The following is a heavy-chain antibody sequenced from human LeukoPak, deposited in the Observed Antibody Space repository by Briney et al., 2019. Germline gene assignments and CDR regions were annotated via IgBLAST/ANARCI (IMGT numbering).Heavy chain of an antibody. CDR3: ARLRRNSDRSGYYYYYDY. V-gene: IGHV3-21*06. CDR1: GLTFSDYS. Sequence: GGSLRLSCAASGLTFSDYSFNWVRQAPGKGLEWVSSINPYASSIYYADSVKGRFTISRDNAKNSLYLQMDSLRAGDTAFYYCARLRRNSDRSGYYYYYDYWGQGTLVTVSS. J-gene: IGHJ4*02. D-gene: IGHD3-22*01. CDR2: INPYASSI.